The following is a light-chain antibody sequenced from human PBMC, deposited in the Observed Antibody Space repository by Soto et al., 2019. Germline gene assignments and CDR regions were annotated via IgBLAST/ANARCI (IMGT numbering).Light chain of an antibody. CDR1: SSDVGGYNY. V-gene: IGLV2-14*01. CDR3: SSYTRSSTRV. J-gene: IGLJ1*01. CDR2: EVS. Sequence: QSALTQPASVSGSPGQSITISCTGTSSDVGGYNYVSWYQQHPGKAPKLMIYEVSNRPSGVSNRLSSSKSGNTASLTISGLQAEEEDVYYCSSYTRSSTRVFGTGTKLTVL.